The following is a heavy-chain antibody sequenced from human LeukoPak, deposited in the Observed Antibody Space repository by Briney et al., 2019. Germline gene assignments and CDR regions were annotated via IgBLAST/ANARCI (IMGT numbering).Heavy chain of an antibody. CDR2: IIPIFGTA. D-gene: IGHD3-10*02. V-gene: IGHV1-69*01. J-gene: IGHJ3*02. Sequence: SVKVSCNASGGTFSSYAISWVRQAPGQGLEWMGGIIPIFGTANYAQKFQGRLTITADESTSTAYMELSSLRSEDTAVYYCARGEITATAVRGVIITGGDAFDIWGQGTMVTVSS. CDR1: GGTFSSYA. CDR3: ARGEITATAVRGVIITGGDAFDI.